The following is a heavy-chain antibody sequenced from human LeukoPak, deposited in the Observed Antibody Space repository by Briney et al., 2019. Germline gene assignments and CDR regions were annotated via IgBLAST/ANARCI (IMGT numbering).Heavy chain of an antibody. D-gene: IGHD3-10*01. J-gene: IGHJ4*02. V-gene: IGHV3-23*01. CDR1: GISLSNYG. CDR2: ISERGGTT. CDR3: AKRGVVIRGILVIGYHQEAYHYDF. Sequence: GGSLRLSCVVSGISLSNYGMTWVRQAPGKGLEWVSYISERGGTTTYADSVKGRFTISRDTSLNTLYLQMNNLRAEDTAVYFCAKRGVVIRGILVIGYHQEAYHYDFWGQGVLVTVSS.